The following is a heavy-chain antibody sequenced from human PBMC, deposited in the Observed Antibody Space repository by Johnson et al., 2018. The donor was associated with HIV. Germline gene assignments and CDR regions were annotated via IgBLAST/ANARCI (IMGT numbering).Heavy chain of an antibody. CDR1: GYTFSSYA. Sequence: QVQLVESGGGVVQPGRSLRLSCAASGYTFSSYAMHWVRQAPGKGLEWVAVISYDANNKYYADSVKGRLTISRENAKNSFYLQMNSLRAGDTAVYYCARSDYDSSGYYAFDIWGQGTMVTVSS. CDR2: ISYDANNK. D-gene: IGHD3-22*01. CDR3: ARSDYDSSGYYAFDI. V-gene: IGHV3-30*14. J-gene: IGHJ3*02.